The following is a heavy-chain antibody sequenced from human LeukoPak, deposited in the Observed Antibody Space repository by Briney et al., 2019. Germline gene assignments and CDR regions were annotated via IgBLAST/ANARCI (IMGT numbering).Heavy chain of an antibody. CDR2: IYYSGST. CDR1: GGSFSGYY. V-gene: IGHV4-31*11. CDR3: ARGLGGEVGATDGLHAFDI. J-gene: IGHJ3*02. Sequence: PSETLSLTCAVYGGSFSGYYWSWIRQHPGKGLEWIGYIYYSGSTYYNPSLKSRVTISVDTSKNQFSLKLSSVTAADTAVYYCARGLGGEVGATDGLHAFDIWGQGRMLTVSS. D-gene: IGHD1-26*01.